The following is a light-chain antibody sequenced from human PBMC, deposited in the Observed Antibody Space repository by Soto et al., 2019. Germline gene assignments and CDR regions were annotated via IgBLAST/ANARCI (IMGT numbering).Light chain of an antibody. J-gene: IGKJ2*01. CDR1: QDISNC. CDR3: QQYDSRPFT. V-gene: IGKV1-33*01. CDR2: DAS. Sequence: DTQMTQSPSALSASIGDRVTITCQASQDISNCLNWYQQKPGKAPQLLVYDASKLEAGVPLRFSCSGSGRDFSLTIGSLPLEDIETFDCQQYDSRPFTFGQGTNLEIK.